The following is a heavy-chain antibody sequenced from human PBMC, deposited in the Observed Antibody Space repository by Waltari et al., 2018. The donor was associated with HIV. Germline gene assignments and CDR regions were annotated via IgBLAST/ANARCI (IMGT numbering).Heavy chain of an antibody. CDR1: GGSFNSYH. V-gene: IGHV4-59*01. CDR2: IYYTGRT. CDR3: ARALFGVGSNWFDP. Sequence: QVQLQESGPGLVKPSETLSLPCSVSGGSFNSYHWSWIRQPPGKGLEWIGYIYYTGRTNCNPSLKSRVTISVDTSKNQFSLRLSSVTAADTAVYYCARALFGVGSNWFDPWGQGTLVTVSS. J-gene: IGHJ5*02. D-gene: IGHD3-3*01.